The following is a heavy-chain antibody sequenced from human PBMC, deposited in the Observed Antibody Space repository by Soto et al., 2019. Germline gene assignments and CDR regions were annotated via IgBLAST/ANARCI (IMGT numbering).Heavy chain of an antibody. Sequence: SLRLSCAASGFTFSSYGMHWVRQAPGKGPEWVAVISYDGSNKYYADSVKGRFTISRDNSKNTLYLQMNSLRAEDTAVYYCAKLRRGSGYNDYWGQGTLVTVSS. CDR3: AKLRRGSGYNDY. CDR1: GFTFSSYG. D-gene: IGHD3-22*01. J-gene: IGHJ4*02. CDR2: ISYDGSNK. V-gene: IGHV3-30*18.